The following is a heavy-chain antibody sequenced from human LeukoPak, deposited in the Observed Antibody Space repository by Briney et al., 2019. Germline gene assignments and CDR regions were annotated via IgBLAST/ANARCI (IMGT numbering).Heavy chain of an antibody. V-gene: IGHV3-15*05. CDR2: IKSKTDGGAI. D-gene: IGHD3-10*01. J-gene: IGHJ4*02. CDR3: TTVTLRPVGL. Sequence: AGGSLRLSCAASGFSFTKAWLSWVRQAPGKGLEWVGRIKSKTDGGAIDYAAPVKGRFTISRDDSKSTLFLQMNSLKIEDTAVYYCTTVTLRPVGLWGQGTLVTVSS. CDR1: GFSFTKAW.